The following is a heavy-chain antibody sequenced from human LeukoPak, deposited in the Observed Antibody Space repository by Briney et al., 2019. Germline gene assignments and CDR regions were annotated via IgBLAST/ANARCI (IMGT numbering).Heavy chain of an antibody. V-gene: IGHV3-7*05. CDR3: AREGREGYNYPALDF. CDR2: MKHDGIEK. CDR1: GFSFGSYW. J-gene: IGHJ4*02. D-gene: IGHD5-24*01. Sequence: PGESLRLSCVASGFSFGSYWMAWVRQAPGKGLEWVANMKHDGIEKYHVDSVKGRFTISRDNTKNSLYLHMSSLRVEDTAVYYCAREGREGYNYPALDFWGQGILVTVSS.